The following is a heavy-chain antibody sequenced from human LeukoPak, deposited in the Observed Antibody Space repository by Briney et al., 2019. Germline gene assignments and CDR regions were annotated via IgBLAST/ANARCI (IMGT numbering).Heavy chain of an antibody. D-gene: IGHD3-22*01. J-gene: IGHJ4*02. Sequence: ASVKVSCKASGGTFSSYAISWVRQAPGQGLEWMGGITPIFGTANYAQKFQGRVTITADESTSTAYMELSSLRSEDTAVYYCARESAGYYYDSSGRNYFDYWGQGTLVTVSS. CDR1: GGTFSSYA. CDR2: ITPIFGTA. V-gene: IGHV1-69*13. CDR3: ARESAGYYYDSSGRNYFDY.